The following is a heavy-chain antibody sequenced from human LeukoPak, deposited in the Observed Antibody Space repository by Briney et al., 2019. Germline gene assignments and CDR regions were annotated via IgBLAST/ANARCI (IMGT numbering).Heavy chain of an antibody. CDR1: GYTFTGYY. CDR2: INPNSGGT. V-gene: IGHV1-2*02. Sequence: ASVKVSCKASGYTFTGYYMHWVRQAPGQGLEWMGWINPNSGGTNYAQKFQGRVTMTRDTSISTAYMELSRLRSDDTAVYYCARSGRYYYGSGSYYKPLGYWGQGTLVTVSS. D-gene: IGHD3-10*01. J-gene: IGHJ4*02. CDR3: ARSGRYYYGSGSYYKPLGY.